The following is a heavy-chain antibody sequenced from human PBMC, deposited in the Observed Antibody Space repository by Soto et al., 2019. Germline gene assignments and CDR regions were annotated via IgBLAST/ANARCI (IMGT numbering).Heavy chain of an antibody. CDR2: ISYDGSNK. V-gene: IGHV3-30*18. CDR1: GFTFSSYG. J-gene: IGHJ4*02. D-gene: IGHD2-2*01. CDR3: AKGLHIVVVPAATDY. Sequence: QVQLVESGGGVVQPGRSLRLSCAASGFTFSSYGMHWVRQAPGKGLEWVAVISYDGSNKYYADSVKGRFTISRDNSKNTLYLQMNSLRAEDTAVYYCAKGLHIVVVPAATDYWGQGTLVTVSS.